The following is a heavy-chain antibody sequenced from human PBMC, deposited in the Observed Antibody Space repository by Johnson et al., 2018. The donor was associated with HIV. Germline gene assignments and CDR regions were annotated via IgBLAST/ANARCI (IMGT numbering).Heavy chain of an antibody. CDR2: ISWNSGSI. CDR3: ARDQFHKGGGSLVDGFDI. CDR1: GFTFDDYA. Sequence: VQLVESGGGLVKPGGSLRLSCAASGFTFDDYAMHWVRQAPGKGLEWVSGISWNSGSIGYADSVKGRFTISRDNSKNTLYLQMNSLRAEDTAVYYCARDQFHKGGGSLVDGFDIWGQGTMVTVSS. J-gene: IGHJ3*02. V-gene: IGHV3-9*01. D-gene: IGHD2-15*01.